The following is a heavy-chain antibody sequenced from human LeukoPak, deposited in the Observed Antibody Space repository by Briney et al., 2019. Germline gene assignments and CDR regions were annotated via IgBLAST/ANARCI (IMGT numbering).Heavy chain of an antibody. V-gene: IGHV1-46*01. CDR1: GYTFTRHY. J-gene: IGHJ4*02. CDR2: INPSGGST. CDR3: ARGPSQQDFDH. Sequence: GASVKVSCKASGYTFTRHYMHWVRQAPGQGLEWMGIINPSGGSTIYAQKFQGRVTMTRDTSTSTVYMELSSLRSEDTAVYYCARGPSQQDFDHWGQGTLVTVSS. D-gene: IGHD2-15*01.